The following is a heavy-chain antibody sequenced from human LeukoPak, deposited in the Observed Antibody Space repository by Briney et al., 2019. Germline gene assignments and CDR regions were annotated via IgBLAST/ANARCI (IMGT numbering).Heavy chain of an antibody. D-gene: IGHD4-17*01. J-gene: IGHJ4*02. CDR2: IYSGGST. Sequence: GGSLRLSCAASAFSVGSNYMSWVRQAPGKGLEWVSLIYSGGSTNYADSVKGRFTISRDSSKNTLYLQMNSLRAEDTAVYYCARGGYGAHMGWGQGTLVTVSS. V-gene: IGHV3-66*01. CDR1: AFSVGSNY. CDR3: ARGGYGAHMG.